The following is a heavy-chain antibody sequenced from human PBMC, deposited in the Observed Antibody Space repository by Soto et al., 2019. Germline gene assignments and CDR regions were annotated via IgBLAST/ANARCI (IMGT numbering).Heavy chain of an antibody. J-gene: IGHJ5*02. CDR1: GGSISSGDYY. CDR3: ARVDRVVVVAATEWFDP. D-gene: IGHD2-15*01. V-gene: IGHV4-30-4*01. Sequence: QVQLQESGPGLVKPSQTLSLTCTVSGGSISSGDYYWSWIRQPPGKGLEWIGYIYYSGSTYYNPSLKSRVSISVDTSKNQFSLKLSSVTAADTAVYYCARVDRVVVVAATEWFDPWGQGTLVTVSS. CDR2: IYYSGST.